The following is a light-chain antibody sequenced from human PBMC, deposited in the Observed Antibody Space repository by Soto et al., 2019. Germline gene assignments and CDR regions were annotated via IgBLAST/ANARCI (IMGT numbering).Light chain of an antibody. CDR1: QSVLYSSNNNNY. V-gene: IGKV4-1*01. CDR3: MQALQTPIT. Sequence: DIVMTQSPDSLAMSLGERATIKCKSSQSVLYSSNNNNYLAWYQQKPGQSPQLLIYLGSNRASGVPDRFSGSGSGTDFTLKISRVEAEDVGIYYCMQALQTPITFGQGTRLEIK. CDR2: LGS. J-gene: IGKJ5*01.